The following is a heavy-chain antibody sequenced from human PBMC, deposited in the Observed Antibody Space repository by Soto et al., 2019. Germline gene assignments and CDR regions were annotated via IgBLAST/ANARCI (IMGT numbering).Heavy chain of an antibody. J-gene: IGHJ6*02. CDR1: GFTFSSNS. V-gene: IGHV3-21*01. D-gene: IGHD5-12*01. Sequence: GGSLRLSCAASGFTFSSNSMNWVRRAPGKGLEWVSSISSSSSYIYYADSVKGRFTISRDNAKNSLYLQMNSLRAEDTAVYYCARERGYEDYYYGMDVWGQGTTVTVSS. CDR3: ARERGYEDYYYGMDV. CDR2: ISSSSSYI.